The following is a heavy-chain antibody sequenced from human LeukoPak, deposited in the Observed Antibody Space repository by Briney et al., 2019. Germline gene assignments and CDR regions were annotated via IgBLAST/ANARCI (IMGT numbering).Heavy chain of an antibody. D-gene: IGHD3-22*01. CDR2: INPNSGGT. CDR3: ARDAGWLSQVTQNAFDI. CDR1: GYTFTGYY. V-gene: IGHV1-2*02. Sequence: ASVKVSCKASGYTFTGYYMHWVRQAPGQGLEWMGWINPNSGGTNYAQKFQGRVTMTRDTSISTAYMELSRLRSDDTAVYYCARDAGWLSQVTQNAFDIWGQGTMVTVSS. J-gene: IGHJ3*02.